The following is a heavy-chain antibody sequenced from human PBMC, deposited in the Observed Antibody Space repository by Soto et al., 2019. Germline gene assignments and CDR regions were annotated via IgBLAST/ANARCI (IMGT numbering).Heavy chain of an antibody. J-gene: IGHJ6*02. CDR3: ARVRMAGGYYYYYGMDV. D-gene: IGHD6-19*01. V-gene: IGHV4-4*02. CDR1: GGSISSSNW. CDR2: IYHSGST. Sequence: QVQMQESGPGLVKPSGTLSLTCAVSGGSISSSNWWSCVRQPPGKGLEWIGEIYHSGSTNYNPSLKSRVTISVDKSKNQFSLKLSSVTAADTAVYYCARVRMAGGYYYYYGMDVWGQGTTVTVSS.